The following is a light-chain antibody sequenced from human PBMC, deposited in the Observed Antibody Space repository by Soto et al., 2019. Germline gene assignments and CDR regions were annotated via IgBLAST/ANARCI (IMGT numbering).Light chain of an antibody. CDR1: NIGNKR. J-gene: IGLJ1*01. Sequence: SYELTQPPSVSVAPEKTATITCGGNNIGNKRVHWYRQKPGQAPVLLISYDSDRPSGIPERFFGSNSENTATLTISRVEAGDEADYYCQVWDIMTDNYVFGSGTKVTVL. CDR3: QVWDIMTDNYV. V-gene: IGLV3-21*04. CDR2: YDS.